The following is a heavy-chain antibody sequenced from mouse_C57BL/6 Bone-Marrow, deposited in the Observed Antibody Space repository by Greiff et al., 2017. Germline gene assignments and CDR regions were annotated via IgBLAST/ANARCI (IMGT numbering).Heavy chain of an antibody. CDR1: GYTFTSYW. CDR2: IYPGNSDT. CDR3: TRDGLLNY. Sequence: VQLQQSGTVLARPGASVKMSCKTSGYTFTSYWMHWVKQRPGQGLEWIGAIYPGNSDTSYNQKFKGKAKLTAATSASTAYMELSSLTNEDSAVYYCTRDGLLNYWGQGTTLTVSS. V-gene: IGHV1-5*01. D-gene: IGHD2-10*01. J-gene: IGHJ2*01.